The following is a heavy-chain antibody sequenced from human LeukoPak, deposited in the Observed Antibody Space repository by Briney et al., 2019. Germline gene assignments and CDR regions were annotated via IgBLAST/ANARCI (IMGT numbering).Heavy chain of an antibody. CDR3: ARIPIAVAGRWYYFDY. D-gene: IGHD6-19*01. CDR2: IIPIFGTA. CDR1: GGTFSSYA. J-gene: IGHJ4*02. V-gene: IGHV1-69*05. Sequence: SVKVSCKASGGTFSSYAISWVRQAPGQGLEWMGRIIPIFGTADYAQKFQGRVTITTDESTSTAYMELSSLRSEDTAVYYCARIPIAVAGRWYYFDYWGQGTLVTVSS.